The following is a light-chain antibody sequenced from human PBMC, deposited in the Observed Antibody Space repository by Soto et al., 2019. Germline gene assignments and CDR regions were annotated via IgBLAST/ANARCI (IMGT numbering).Light chain of an antibody. V-gene: IGKV3-20*01. J-gene: IGKJ4*01. CDR2: GAS. CDR3: QQYGSSPLT. Sequence: EIVLTQSPDTLSLSPGDRATLSCRASQSVNSYLAWYQQKPGQAPRFLIYGASSRATGIPDRFSGSGSGTDFTLTIIRLEPEDFAVYYCQQYGSSPLTFGGGTKVDIK. CDR1: QSVNSY.